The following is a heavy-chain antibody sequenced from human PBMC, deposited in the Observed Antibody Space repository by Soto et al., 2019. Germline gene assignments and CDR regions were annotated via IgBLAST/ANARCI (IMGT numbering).Heavy chain of an antibody. CDR1: GFTFSSYA. CDR3: AKDWDEGIIAVAGIPDY. Sequence: SLRLSCAASGFTFSSYAMSWVRQAPGKGLEWVSAISGSGGSTYYADSVKGRFTISRDNSKNTLYLQMNSLRAEDTAVYYCAKDWDEGIIAVAGIPDYWGQGTLVTVSS. J-gene: IGHJ4*02. D-gene: IGHD6-19*01. V-gene: IGHV3-23*01. CDR2: ISGSGGST.